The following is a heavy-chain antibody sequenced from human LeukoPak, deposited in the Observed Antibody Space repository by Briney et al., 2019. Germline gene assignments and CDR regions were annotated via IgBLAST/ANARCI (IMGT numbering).Heavy chain of an antibody. CDR3: ARKNYYDSSGLVN. CDR2: IYYSGST. Sequence: SETLSLTCTVSAGSISCGGYYWRCIRQHPGKGLEWIGYIYYSGSTYYNPSLKSRVTISVDTSTNQFSLKLSSVTAADTAVYYCARKNYYDSSGLVNWGHGDLVTVSS. V-gene: IGHV4-31*03. D-gene: IGHD3-22*01. CDR1: AGSISCGGYY. J-gene: IGHJ4*01.